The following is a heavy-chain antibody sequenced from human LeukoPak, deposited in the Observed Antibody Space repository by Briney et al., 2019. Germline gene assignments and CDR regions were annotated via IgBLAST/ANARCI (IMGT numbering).Heavy chain of an antibody. CDR1: GGSISSYY. CDR3: ASQGLRFLEWLT. D-gene: IGHD3-3*01. Sequence: SETLSLTCTVSGGSISSYYWSWIRQPAGKGLEWIGRIYTSGSTNYNPSLKSRVTMSVDTSKNQFSLELSSVTAADTAVYYCASQGLRFLEWLTWGQGTLVTVSS. CDR2: IYTSGST. V-gene: IGHV4-4*07. J-gene: IGHJ5*02.